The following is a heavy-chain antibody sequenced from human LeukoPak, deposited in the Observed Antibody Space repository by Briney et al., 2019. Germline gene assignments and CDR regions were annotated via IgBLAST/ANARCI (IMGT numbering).Heavy chain of an antibody. Sequence: GGSLRLSCAASGFTFGDFYISWIRQTPGKGLEWLSFISAGGSIMYYADSVKGRFTISRDDAKSSAYLQMNSLRVDDTAVYYCARGDGNNRIFDHWGQGTLVTVSS. D-gene: IGHD5-24*01. J-gene: IGHJ4*01. V-gene: IGHV3-11*04. CDR2: ISAGGSIM. CDR3: ARGDGNNRIFDH. CDR1: GFTFGDFY.